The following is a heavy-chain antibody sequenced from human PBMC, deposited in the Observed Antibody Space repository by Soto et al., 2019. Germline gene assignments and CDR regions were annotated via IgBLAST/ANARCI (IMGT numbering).Heavy chain of an antibody. CDR1: GGSISSGGYY. Sequence: PSETLSLTCTVSGGSISSGGYYWSWVRQHPGKGLEWIGYIYYSGSTYYNPSLKSRVTISVDTSKNQIYLKLSYVTAADTAVYYCARVIDTVATGGNAFDIWGQGTMVT. J-gene: IGHJ3*02. CDR3: ARVIDTVATGGNAFDI. D-gene: IGHD5-12*01. V-gene: IGHV4-31*03. CDR2: IYYSGST.